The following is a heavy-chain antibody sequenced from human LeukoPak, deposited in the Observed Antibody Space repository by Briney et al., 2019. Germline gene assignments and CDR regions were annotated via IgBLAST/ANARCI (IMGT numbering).Heavy chain of an antibody. D-gene: IGHD3-22*01. V-gene: IGHV4-38-2*02. Sequence: SETLSLTCTVSGYSISSGYYWGWIRQPPGKGLEWIGSIYHSGSTYYNPSLKSRVTISVDTSKNQFSLKLSSVTAADTAVYYCARVRYIPYDSSGRMQVNWFDPWGQGTLVTVSS. J-gene: IGHJ5*02. CDR1: GYSISSGYY. CDR2: IYHSGST. CDR3: ARVRYIPYDSSGRMQVNWFDP.